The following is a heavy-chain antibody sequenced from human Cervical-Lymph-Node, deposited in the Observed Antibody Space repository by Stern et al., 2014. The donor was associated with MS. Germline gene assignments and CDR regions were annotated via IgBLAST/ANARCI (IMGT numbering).Heavy chain of an antibody. CDR3: ARHVQGFDY. V-gene: IGHV5-51*01. CDR2: IYPEDSDT. J-gene: IGHJ4*02. CDR1: GYSFTIYY. Sequence: EVQLVQSGAEVKKPGESLKISCKLSGYSFTIYYIAWVRQMPGKGLEWMGVIYPEDSDTTYSPSFQGQVTISAERSITTAYLQGSRLRAPDTAMYYCARHVQGFDYWGQGTLVTVSS.